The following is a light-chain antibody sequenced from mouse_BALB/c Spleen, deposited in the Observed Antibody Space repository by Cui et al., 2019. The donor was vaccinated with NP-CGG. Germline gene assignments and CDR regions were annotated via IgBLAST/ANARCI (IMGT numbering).Light chain of an antibody. CDR3: ALWYSNHWV. CDR1: TGAVTTSNY. J-gene: IGLJ1*01. V-gene: IGLV1*01. CDR2: GTN. Sequence: QPLVTQESALSTSPGETVTLTCRSSTGAVTTSNYANWAQEKPDHLFTGLIGGTNNRAPGVPARFSGSLIGDKAALTITGAQTEDEAIYFCALWYSNHWVFGGGTKLTVL.